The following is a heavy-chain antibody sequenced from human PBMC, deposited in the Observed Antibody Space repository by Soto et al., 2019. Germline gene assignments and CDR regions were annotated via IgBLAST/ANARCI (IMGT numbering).Heavy chain of an antibody. CDR3: ARGRSEKYYDFWSGYYNYYYYYMDV. V-gene: IGHV1-8*01. Sequence: ASVKVSCKASGYTFTSYDINWVRQATGQGLEWMGWMNPNSGNTGYAQKFQGRVTMTRNTSISTAYMELSSLRSEDTVVYYCARGRSEKYYDFWSGYYNYYYYYMDVWGKGTTVTVSS. CDR1: GYTFTSYD. J-gene: IGHJ6*03. D-gene: IGHD3-3*01. CDR2: MNPNSGNT.